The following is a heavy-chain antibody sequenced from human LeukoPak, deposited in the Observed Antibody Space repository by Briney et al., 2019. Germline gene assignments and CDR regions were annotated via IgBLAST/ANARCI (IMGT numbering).Heavy chain of an antibody. CDR2: ISSSSSTK. J-gene: IGHJ4*02. Sequence: GGSLRLSCAASGFTFSSYSMNWVRQAPGKGLEWVSYISSSSSTKYYADSVKGRLTIPRDNAKNSLYLQMNSLRDEDTAVYYCARRYCGSTSCHDDYWGQGTLVTVSS. CDR3: ARRYCGSTSCHDDY. V-gene: IGHV3-48*02. CDR1: GFTFSSYS. D-gene: IGHD2-2*01.